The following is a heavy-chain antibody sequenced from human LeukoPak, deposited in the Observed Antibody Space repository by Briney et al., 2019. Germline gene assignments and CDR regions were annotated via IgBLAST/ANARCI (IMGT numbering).Heavy chain of an antibody. CDR2: MNPNSGNT. J-gene: IGHJ6*03. V-gene: IGHV1-8*02. CDR3: ARGSLYCSGGSCYTNYYYMDV. CDR1: GYTFTSYG. Sequence: VASVKVSCKASGYTFTSYGISWVRQAPGQGLEWMGWMNPNSGNTGYAQKFQGRVTMTRNTSISTAYMELSSLRSEDTAVYYCARGSLYCSGGSCYTNYYYMDVWGKGTTVTISS. D-gene: IGHD2-15*01.